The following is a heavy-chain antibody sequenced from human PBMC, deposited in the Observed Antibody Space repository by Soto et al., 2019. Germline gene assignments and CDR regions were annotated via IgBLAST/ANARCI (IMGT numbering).Heavy chain of an antibody. CDR3: AREGDIVVVGAGIDY. CDR2: ISYDGSNK. V-gene: IGHV3-30-3*01. J-gene: IGHJ4*02. D-gene: IGHD2-15*01. CDR1: GFTFSRSA. Sequence: QVQLVEAGGGVVQPGRSLRLSCAASGFTFSRSAMHWVRQAPGKGLEWMAVISYDGSNKYYADSVKGRFTISRDTSKDTLYLQMNSLRAEDTAVYYCAREGDIVVVGAGIDYWGQGTLVTVSS.